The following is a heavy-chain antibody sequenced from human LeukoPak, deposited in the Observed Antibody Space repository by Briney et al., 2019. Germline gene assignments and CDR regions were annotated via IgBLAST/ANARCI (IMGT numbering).Heavy chain of an antibody. CDR3: ARDGAEVTMVRGVIMAYY. CDR2: INTNTGNP. D-gene: IGHD3-10*01. V-gene: IGHV7-4-1*02. Sequence: ASVKVSCKASGYTFTSYAMNWVRQAPGQGLECMGWINTNTGNPTYAQGFTGRFVFSLDTSVSTAYLQISSLKAEDTAVYYCARDGAEVTMVRGVIMAYYWGQGTLVTVSS. J-gene: IGHJ4*02. CDR1: GYTFTSYA.